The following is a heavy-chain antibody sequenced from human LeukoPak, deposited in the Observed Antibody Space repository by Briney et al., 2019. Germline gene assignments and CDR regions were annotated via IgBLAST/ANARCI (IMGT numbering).Heavy chain of an antibody. V-gene: IGHV3-21*01. CDR1: GFTFSSYS. CDR2: ISSSSSDI. Sequence: GGSLRLSCAASGFTFSSYSMNWVRQAPGKGLEWVSSISSSSSDIYYADSVKGRFTISRDNAKNSLYLQMNSLRAEDTAVYYCARGDSSSWAGNWFDPWGQGTLVTVSS. J-gene: IGHJ5*02. D-gene: IGHD6-13*01. CDR3: ARGDSSSWAGNWFDP.